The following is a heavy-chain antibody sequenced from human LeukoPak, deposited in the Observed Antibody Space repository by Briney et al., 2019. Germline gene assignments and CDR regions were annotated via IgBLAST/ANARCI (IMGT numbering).Heavy chain of an antibody. CDR2: IYYSGST. V-gene: IGHV4-31*03. CDR1: GGSISSGGYY. J-gene: IGHJ3*02. CDR3: ARGLGYCSSTSCSRGAFDS. D-gene: IGHD2-2*01. Sequence: SQTLSLTCTVSGGSISSGGYYWSWIRQPPGKGLEWIGYIYYSGSTYYNPSLKSRVTISVDTSKNQFSLKLSSVTAADTAVYYCARGLGYCSSTSCSRGAFDSCGQGRMVTVSS.